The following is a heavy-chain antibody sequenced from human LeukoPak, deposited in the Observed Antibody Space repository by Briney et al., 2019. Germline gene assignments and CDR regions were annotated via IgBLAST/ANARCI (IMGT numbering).Heavy chain of an antibody. CDR1: GGSISSSSYY. CDR3: ARDRAAAVTTLWSFHY. J-gene: IGHJ4*02. D-gene: IGHD6-13*01. Sequence: PSETLSLTCTVSGGSISSSSYYWGWIRQPPGKGLEWIGSIYYSGSTYYNPSLKSRVTISVDTSKNQFSLKLSSVTAADTAVYYCARDRAAAVTTLWSFHYWGQGTLVTVSS. V-gene: IGHV4-39*02. CDR2: IYYSGST.